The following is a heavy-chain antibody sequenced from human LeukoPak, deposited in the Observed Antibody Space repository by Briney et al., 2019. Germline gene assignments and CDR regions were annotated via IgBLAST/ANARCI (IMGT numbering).Heavy chain of an antibody. D-gene: IGHD5-18*01. V-gene: IGHV3-23*05. CDR2: LYIGGNT. J-gene: IGHJ4*02. Sequence: GGSLRLSCAASGFTFSSYAMNWVRQAPGKGLEWVSALYIGGNTYYADSVRGRFTISRDNSKNTLYLQMNSLRAEDAAIYYCMTAAGYNFGQYWGQGTLVTVSS. CDR3: MTAAGYNFGQY. CDR1: GFTFSSYA.